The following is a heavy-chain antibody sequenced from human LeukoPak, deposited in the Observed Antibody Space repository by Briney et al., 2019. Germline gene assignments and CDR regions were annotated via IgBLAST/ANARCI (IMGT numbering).Heavy chain of an antibody. J-gene: IGHJ4*02. CDR3: ARWRGAPYYYDSSGYYYGPIHFDY. CDR2: ISAYNGNT. CDR1: GYTFTSYG. D-gene: IGHD3-22*01. Sequence: GASVKVSCKASGYTFTSYGISWVRQAPGQGLEWMGWISAYNGNTNYAQKLQGRVTMTTDTSTSTAYMELRSLRSDDTAVYYCARWRGAPYYYDSSGYYYGPIHFDYWGQGTLVTVSS. V-gene: IGHV1-18*01.